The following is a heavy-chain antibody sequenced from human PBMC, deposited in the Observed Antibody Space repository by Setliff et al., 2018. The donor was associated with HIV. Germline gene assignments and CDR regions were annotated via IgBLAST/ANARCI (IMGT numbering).Heavy chain of an antibody. CDR1: GGSISSGDYY. CDR2: SYISGIT. Sequence: PSETLSLPCTVSGGSISSGDYYWIWIRQPAGKGLEWIGHSYISGITNYNPSLKSRVTISVDTSKDQFSLKLSSVTSAGKAVYYCMASGVSKWTWNPVLYYYMDVWGKGTTVTVSS. V-gene: IGHV4-61*09. CDR3: MASGVSKWTWNPVLYYYMDV. J-gene: IGHJ6*03. D-gene: IGHD3-10*01.